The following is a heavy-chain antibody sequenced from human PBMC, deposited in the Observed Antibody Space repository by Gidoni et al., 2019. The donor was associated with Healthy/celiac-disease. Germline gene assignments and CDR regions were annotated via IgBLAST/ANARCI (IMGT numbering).Heavy chain of an antibody. CDR3: AKDLRMGYSYGLFDY. Sequence: EVQLLESGGGLLQPGGSLRLSCAASGFTFSSYAMSWVRQAPGKGLEWVSAISGSGGSTYYADSVKGRFTISRDNSKNTLYLQMNSLRAEDTAVYYCAKDLRMGYSYGLFDYWGQGTLVTVSS. CDR1: GFTFSSYA. V-gene: IGHV3-23*01. CDR2: ISGSGGST. D-gene: IGHD5-18*01. J-gene: IGHJ4*02.